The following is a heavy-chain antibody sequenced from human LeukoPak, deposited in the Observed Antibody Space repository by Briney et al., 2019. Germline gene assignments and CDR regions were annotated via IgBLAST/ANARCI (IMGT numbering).Heavy chain of an antibody. V-gene: IGHV3-23*01. CDR1: GFTFSSYA. Sequence: SGGSLRLSCAASGFTFSSYAMSWVRQAPGKGLEWVSATSGGGGGTYYADSVKGRFTISRDNAQNTLYLQMNSLRVEDTAVYYCAKEDLSSSRYYFENWGQGALVTVSS. CDR3: AKEDLSSSRYYFEN. D-gene: IGHD6-6*01. J-gene: IGHJ4*02. CDR2: TSGGGGGT.